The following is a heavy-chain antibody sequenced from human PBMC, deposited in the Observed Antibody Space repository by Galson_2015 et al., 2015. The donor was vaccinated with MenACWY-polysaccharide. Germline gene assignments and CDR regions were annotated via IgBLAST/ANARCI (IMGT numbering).Heavy chain of an antibody. CDR1: GDSVSNNRAT. CDR3: VRDRFGYSYGYWYFDY. V-gene: IGHV6-1*01. J-gene: IGHJ4*02. D-gene: IGHD5-18*01. Sequence: AISGDSVSNNRATWNWIRQSPSSGLEWLGRTYFRSQWYNDYAESVKSRISVIADTSKNQFSLQLKTVTPEDTAVYFCVRDRFGYSYGYWYFDYWGQGSLVTVSS. CDR2: TYFRSQWYN.